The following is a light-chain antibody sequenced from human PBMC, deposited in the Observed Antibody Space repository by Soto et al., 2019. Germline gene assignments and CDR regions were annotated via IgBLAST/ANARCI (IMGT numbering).Light chain of an antibody. J-gene: IGKJ3*01. CDR2: GAS. CDR3: HQYGSSPT. V-gene: IGKV3-20*01. CDR1: QSVSSGY. Sequence: IVLTQSPGTLSLSPGERATLSCRASQSVSSGYLAWYQQKPGQAPRLLIYGASSRATGIPDRFSGSGSGTDFTLTISRLEPEDFAVFYCHQYGSSPTFGPGTKVDIK.